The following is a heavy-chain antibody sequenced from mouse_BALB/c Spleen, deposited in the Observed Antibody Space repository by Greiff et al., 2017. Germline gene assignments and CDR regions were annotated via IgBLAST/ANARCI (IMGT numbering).Heavy chain of an antibody. J-gene: IGHJ1*01. D-gene: IGHD4-1*01. CDR2: ISSGGSYT. Sequence: EVQLQQSGGDLVKPGGSLKLSCAASGFTFSSYGMSWVRQTPDKRLEWVATISSGGSYTYYPDSVKGRFTISRDNAKNTLYLQMSSLKSEDTAMYYCARRGLGQGDWYFDVWGAGTTVTVSS. CDR1: GFTFSSYG. CDR3: ARRGLGQGDWYFDV. V-gene: IGHV5-6*01.